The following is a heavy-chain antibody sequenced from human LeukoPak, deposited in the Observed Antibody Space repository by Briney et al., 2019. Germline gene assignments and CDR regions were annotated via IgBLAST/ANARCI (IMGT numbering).Heavy chain of an antibody. V-gene: IGHV4-4*07. D-gene: IGHD2-2*02. CDR1: GGSIGSYY. Sequence: SETLSLTCTVSGGSIGSYYWSWIRQPAGKGLEWIGRIYTSGSTNYNPSLKSRVTMSVDTSKNQFSLKLSSVTAADTAVYYCARLLLPAGIPDGFDIWGQGTMVTVSS. CDR2: IYTSGST. J-gene: IGHJ3*02. CDR3: ARLLLPAGIPDGFDI.